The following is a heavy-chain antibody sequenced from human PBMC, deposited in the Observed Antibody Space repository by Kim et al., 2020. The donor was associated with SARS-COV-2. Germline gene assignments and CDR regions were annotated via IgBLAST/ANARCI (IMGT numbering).Heavy chain of an antibody. J-gene: IGHJ4*02. CDR2: T. D-gene: IGHD2-15*01. Sequence: TSYNPSLKSRVTISVDTSKNQFSLKLSAVTAADTAVYYCARDKPGGGTIVWGQGTLVTVSS. CDR3: ARDKPGGGTIV. V-gene: IGHV4-31*02.